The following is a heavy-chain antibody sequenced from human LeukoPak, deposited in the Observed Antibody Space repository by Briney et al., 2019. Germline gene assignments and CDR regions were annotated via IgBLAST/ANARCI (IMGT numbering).Heavy chain of an antibody. J-gene: IGHJ5*02. Sequence: SETLSPTCAVYGGSFSGYYWSWIRQPPGKGLEWIGEINHSGSTNYNPSLKSRVTISVDTSKNQFSLKLSSVTAADTAVYYCARGPSDGYCSSTSCYGKDNWFDPWGQGTLVTVSS. CDR2: INHSGST. CDR3: ARGPSDGYCSSTSCYGKDNWFDP. CDR1: GGSFSGYY. D-gene: IGHD2-2*01. V-gene: IGHV4-34*01.